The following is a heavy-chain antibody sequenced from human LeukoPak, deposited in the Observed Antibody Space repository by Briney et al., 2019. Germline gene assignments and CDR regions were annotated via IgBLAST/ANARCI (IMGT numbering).Heavy chain of an antibody. CDR1: GYSISSGYY. V-gene: IGHV4-38-2*02. CDR3: AREGYATFDY. D-gene: IGHD5-18*01. Sequence: PSETLSLTCTVSGYSISSGYYWGWIRQPPGKGLEWIGSIYHSGSTYYNPSLKSRVTISVDTSKNQFSLKLSSVTAADTAVYYCAREGYATFDYWGQGTLVTVSS. CDR2: IYHSGST. J-gene: IGHJ4*02.